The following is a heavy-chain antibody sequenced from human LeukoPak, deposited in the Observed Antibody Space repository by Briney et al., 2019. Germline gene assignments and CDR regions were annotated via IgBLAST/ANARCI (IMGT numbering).Heavy chain of an antibody. D-gene: IGHD6-13*01. CDR2: INPNSGRT. J-gene: IGHJ5*02. Sequence: ASVKVSCMPSGNTFTGYYIHWVRQAPGQGLEWMGWINPNSGRTNYAQNFQGRVTMTRDPSISTAYMELNSLTSNDTAVYYCARTREYSSSWYFPPFDPWGQGTLVTVSS. V-gene: IGHV1-2*02. CDR1: GNTFTGYY. CDR3: ARTREYSSSWYFPPFDP.